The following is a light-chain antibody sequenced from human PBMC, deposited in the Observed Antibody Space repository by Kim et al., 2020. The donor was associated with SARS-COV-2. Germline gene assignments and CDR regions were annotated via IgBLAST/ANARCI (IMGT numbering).Light chain of an antibody. CDR1: QSNVGSKF. V-gene: IGLV1-47*01. CDR2: SNG. CDR3: ATWDDSLNGVI. Sequence: GQRFTISCSGSQSNVGSKFVYWYQQFPGKAPKLLVYSNGQRPSGVPDRFSASKSGTSAFLAISGLRSEDEAYYFCATWDDSLNGVIIGGGTQLTVL. J-gene: IGLJ2*01.